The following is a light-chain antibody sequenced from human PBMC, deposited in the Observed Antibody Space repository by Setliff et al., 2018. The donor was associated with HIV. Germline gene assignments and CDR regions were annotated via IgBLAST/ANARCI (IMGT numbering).Light chain of an antibody. CDR2: EVT. CDR3: SSYTSSYTYV. CDR1: SSDVSAYKY. V-gene: IGLV2-14*01. Sequence: TGTSSDVSAYKYVSWYQQHPGKAPKLMIYEVTNRPSGVSNRFSGSKSGNTASLTISGLQAEDEADYYCSSYTSSYTYVFGTGTKVTVL. J-gene: IGLJ1*01.